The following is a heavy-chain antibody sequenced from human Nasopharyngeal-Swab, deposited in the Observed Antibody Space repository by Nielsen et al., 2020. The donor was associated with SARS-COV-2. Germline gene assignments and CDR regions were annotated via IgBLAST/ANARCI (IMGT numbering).Heavy chain of an antibody. V-gene: IGHV3-21*01. D-gene: IGHD6-19*01. J-gene: IGHJ6*03. CDR2: ISSSSSYI. CDR3: ARARGEQWLVRSRYMDV. Sequence: GESLKISCAASGFTFSSYSMNWVRQAPGKGLEWVSSISSSSSYIYYADSVKGRFTISRDNAKNSLYLQMNSLRAEDTAVYYCARARGEQWLVRSRYMDVWGKGTTATVSS. CDR1: GFTFSSYS.